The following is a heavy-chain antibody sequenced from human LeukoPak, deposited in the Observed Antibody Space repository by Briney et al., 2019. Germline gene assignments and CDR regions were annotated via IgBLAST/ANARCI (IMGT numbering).Heavy chain of an antibody. CDR1: GYTLTGYY. V-gene: IGHV1-2*02. D-gene: IGHD2-21*01. J-gene: IGHJ4*02. CDR3: ARDCDYGDY. CDR2: INANSGAT. Sequence: ASVKVSCKASGYTLTGYYMHWVRQAPGQGLEWMGWINANSGATNYAQKFQGRVTMTRDTSINTVYMELSRLRSDDTAVYYCARDCDYGDYWGQGTLVTVSS.